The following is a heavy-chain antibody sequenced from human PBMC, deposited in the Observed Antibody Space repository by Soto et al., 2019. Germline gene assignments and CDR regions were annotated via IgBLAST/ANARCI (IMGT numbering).Heavy chain of an antibody. Sequence: QVQLQQWGAGLLKPSETLSLTCAVYGGSFSGYYWSWIRQPPGKGLEWIGEINHSGSTNYNPSLKIRVTISVDTCKNHFSLKLSSVTAADTAVYYCATSLTIFGVVHDYWGQGTLVTVSS. CDR3: ATSLTIFGVVHDY. J-gene: IGHJ4*02. V-gene: IGHV4-34*01. D-gene: IGHD3-3*01. CDR2: INHSGST. CDR1: GGSFSGYY.